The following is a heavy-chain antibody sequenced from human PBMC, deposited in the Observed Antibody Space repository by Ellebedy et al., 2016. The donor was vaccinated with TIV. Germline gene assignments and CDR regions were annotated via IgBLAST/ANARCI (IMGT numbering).Heavy chain of an antibody. J-gene: IGHJ4*02. CDR3: ARDQGLSDPFDY. CDR2: ISGSGGST. V-gene: IGHV3-23*01. CDR1: GFTFSSYA. Sequence: GGSLRLSXAASGFTFSSYAMSWVRQAPGKGLEWVSAISGSGGSTYYADSVKGRFTISRDNSKNTLYLQMNSLRAEDTAVYYCARDQGLSDPFDYWGQGTLVTVSS.